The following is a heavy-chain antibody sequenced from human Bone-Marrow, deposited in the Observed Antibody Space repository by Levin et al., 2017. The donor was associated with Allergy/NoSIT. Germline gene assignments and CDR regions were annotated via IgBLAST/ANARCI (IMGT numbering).Heavy chain of an antibody. D-gene: IGHD3-22*01. Sequence: SGGSLRLSCTVSGDSITDYYWNWLRQSPEKGLEWIGYIYYTETTNYNPSLKSRVTILKDTSKNQFSLKLTSVTAADTAVYYCARSRHSYPYEPFAFWGQGTTVIVSS. CDR2: IYYTETT. CDR1: GDSITDYY. V-gene: IGHV4-59*01. J-gene: IGHJ3*01. CDR3: ARSRHSYPYEPFAF.